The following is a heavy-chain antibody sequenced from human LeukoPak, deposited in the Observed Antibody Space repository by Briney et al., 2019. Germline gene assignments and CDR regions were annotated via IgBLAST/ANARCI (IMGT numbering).Heavy chain of an antibody. CDR1: GGSISDYY. D-gene: IGHD3-3*01. Sequence: KTSETLSLTCTVSGGSISDYYWSWIRQPPGKGLEWIGYIHYSGSTHYNPSLKSRVTISVDTSKNQFSLKLNSVTAADTAVYYCARALGDFSGRYYYYYYMDVWGKGTTVTVSS. CDR3: ARALGDFSGRYYYYYYMDV. J-gene: IGHJ6*03. V-gene: IGHV4-59*12. CDR2: IHYSGST.